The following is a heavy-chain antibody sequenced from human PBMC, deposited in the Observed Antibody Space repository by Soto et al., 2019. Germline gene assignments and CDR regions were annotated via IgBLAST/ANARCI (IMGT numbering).Heavy chain of an antibody. CDR3: ALSSVAVVPDY. V-gene: IGHV4-59*01. D-gene: IGHD3-22*01. CDR1: GDSISSYY. J-gene: IGHJ4*02. Sequence: QVQLQESGPGLVKPSETLSLTCAVSGDSISSYYCMWIRQPPGKGLESIGYLYYGRSANYNPSLKSRATLAVATSTNQCPLTLSSMAAADAAVYCGALSSVAVVPDYWGQGTLVTVSS. CDR2: LYYGRSA.